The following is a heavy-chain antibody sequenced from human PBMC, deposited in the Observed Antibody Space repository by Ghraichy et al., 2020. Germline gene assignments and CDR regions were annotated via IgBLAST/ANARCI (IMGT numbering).Heavy chain of an antibody. D-gene: IGHD2-2*01. CDR2: INNSGST. CDR1: GGSFSDYY. J-gene: IGHJ5*02. Sequence: SETLSLTCAVYGGSFSDYYWSWIRQPPGKGLEWIGEINNSGSTNYNPSLKSRLTISVATSKNQFSLRLSSVTAADTAVYYCASLLRLAYCTRSTCLGLNWFNPWGQGTLVTVSS. V-gene: IGHV4-34*01. CDR3: ASLLRLAYCTRSTCLGLNWFNP.